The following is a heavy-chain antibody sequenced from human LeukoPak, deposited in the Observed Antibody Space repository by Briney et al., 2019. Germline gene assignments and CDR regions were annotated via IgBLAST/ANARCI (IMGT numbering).Heavy chain of an antibody. CDR3: ARAPARQQLAANWFDP. Sequence: PSETLSLTCTVSGGSISSYYWSWIRQPPGKGLEWIGYIYYSGSTNYNPSLKSRVTISVDTSKNQFSLKLSSVTAADTAVYYCARAPARQQLAANWFDPWGQGTLVTVSS. V-gene: IGHV4-59*01. J-gene: IGHJ5*02. CDR2: IYYSGST. CDR1: GGSISSYY. D-gene: IGHD6-13*01.